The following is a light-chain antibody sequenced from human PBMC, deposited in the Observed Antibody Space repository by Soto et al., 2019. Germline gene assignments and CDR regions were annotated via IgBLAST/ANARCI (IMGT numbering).Light chain of an antibody. CDR1: QSVGTF. V-gene: IGKV3-11*01. Sequence: EIVLTQSPATLSLSPGERATISCRASQSVGTFFAWYQQKPGQAPRLLIYDASNRATGIPARFSGSGSGTDFTLTISSLEPEDFALYYCQQCYNWPQWTFGQGTKVDIK. J-gene: IGKJ1*01. CDR2: DAS. CDR3: QQCYNWPQWT.